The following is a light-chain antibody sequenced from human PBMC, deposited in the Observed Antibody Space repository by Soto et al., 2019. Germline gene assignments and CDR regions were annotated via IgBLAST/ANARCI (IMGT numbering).Light chain of an antibody. V-gene: IGLV2-11*01. J-gene: IGLJ2*01. CDR3: CSYAGSYTLV. CDR2: DVS. CDR1: SSDVGGYNY. Sequence: QSVLTQPRSVSGSPGQSVTISCTGTSSDVGGYNYVSWYQQRPGKVPKLMIYDVSMRPSGVPDRFSGSRSGITASLTISGLQAEDEADYDCCSYAGSYTLVFGGGTKLTVL.